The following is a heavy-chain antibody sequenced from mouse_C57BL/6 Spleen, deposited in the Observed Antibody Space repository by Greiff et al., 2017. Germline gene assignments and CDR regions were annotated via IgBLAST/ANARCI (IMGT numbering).Heavy chain of an antibody. CDR2: INPSNGGT. V-gene: IGHV1-53*01. CDR3: ARWDYFWSNYAMDY. Sequence: VQLKQPGTELVKPGASVKLSCKASGYTFTSYWMHWVKQRPGQGLEWLGNINPSNGGTNYNEKFKSKATLTVDKSSSTAYMHPSSLTSEDSAVYYCARWDYFWSNYAMDYWGQGASVTVSS. CDR1: GYTFTSYW. D-gene: IGHD1-1*01. J-gene: IGHJ4*01.